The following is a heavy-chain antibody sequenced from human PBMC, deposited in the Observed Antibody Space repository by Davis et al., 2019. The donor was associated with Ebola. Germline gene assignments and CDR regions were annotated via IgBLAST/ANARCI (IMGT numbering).Heavy chain of an antibody. CDR1: GFTFGDYA. CDR2: ISWNSGFI. V-gene: IGHV3-9*01. Sequence: SLKISCAASGFTFGDYAMHWVRQVPGKGLEWVSGISWNSGFIGYSDSVKGRFTISRDNAKNSLYLQMNSLRAEDTAVYYCARNVYYYGSGSYSEGFDYWGQGTLVTVSS. CDR3: ARNVYYYGSGSYSEGFDY. D-gene: IGHD3-10*01. J-gene: IGHJ4*02.